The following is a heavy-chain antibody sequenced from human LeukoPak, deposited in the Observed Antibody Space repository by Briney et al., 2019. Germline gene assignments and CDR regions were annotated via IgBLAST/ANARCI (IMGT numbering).Heavy chain of an antibody. CDR2: ISTSSRYI. CDR1: GFTFSSFD. J-gene: IGHJ5*02. CDR3: ARADCSGSTCYLRRSWFDP. V-gene: IGHV3-21*01. D-gene: IGHD2-2*01. Sequence: GGSLRLSCAASGFTFSSFDMNWVRQAPGKGPEWVSSISTSSRYIYCRDSVKGRFTISRDDAKNSLYLQMNSLRVEDTAVYYCARADCSGSTCYLRRSWFDPWGQGTLVTVSS.